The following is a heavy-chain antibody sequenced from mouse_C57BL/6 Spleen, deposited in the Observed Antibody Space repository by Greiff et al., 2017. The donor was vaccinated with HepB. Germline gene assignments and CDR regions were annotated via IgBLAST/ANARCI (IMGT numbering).Heavy chain of an antibody. D-gene: IGHD1-1*01. Sequence: VQLQQSGAELVKPGASVKLSCKASGYTFTSYWMQWVKQRPGQGLEWIGEIDPSDSYTNYNQKFKGKATLTVDTSSSTAYMQLSSLTSEDSAVYYCAGGSSYDRYFDVWGTGTTVTVSS. CDR1: GYTFTSYW. CDR2: IDPSDSYT. J-gene: IGHJ1*03. CDR3: AGGSSYDRYFDV. V-gene: IGHV1-50*01.